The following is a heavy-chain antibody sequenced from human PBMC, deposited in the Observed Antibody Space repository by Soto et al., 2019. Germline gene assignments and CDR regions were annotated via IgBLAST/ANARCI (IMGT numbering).Heavy chain of an antibody. D-gene: IGHD2-15*01. J-gene: IGHJ4*02. V-gene: IGHV2-70*04. CDR2: IDWDDDK. CDR3: ARTTVLAQDKYFDY. CDR1: GFSLSTSGMR. Sequence: SGPTLVNPTHTLTLTCTFSGFSLSTSGMRVSWIRQPPGKALEWLARIDWDDDKFYSTSLKTRLTISKDTSKNQVVLTMTNMDRVYKATYYCARTTVLAQDKYFDYWGQGTLVTVSS.